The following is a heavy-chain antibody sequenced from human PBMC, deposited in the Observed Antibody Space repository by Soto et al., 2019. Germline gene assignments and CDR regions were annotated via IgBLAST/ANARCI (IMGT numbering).Heavy chain of an antibody. CDR2: IIPMFHTP. J-gene: IGHJ4*02. D-gene: IGHD4-17*01. V-gene: IGHV1-69*01. Sequence: QVQLVQSGAEVKKPGSSVKVSCKVSGGSFSSYAVSWVRQAPGQGLEWMGGIIPMFHTPNYAQMYQDRVFINADEATSTVYMELTSLRSDDTAIYYCARGSLFGDYGDFDHWGQGTLVTVSS. CDR3: ARGSLFGDYGDFDH. CDR1: GGSFSSYA.